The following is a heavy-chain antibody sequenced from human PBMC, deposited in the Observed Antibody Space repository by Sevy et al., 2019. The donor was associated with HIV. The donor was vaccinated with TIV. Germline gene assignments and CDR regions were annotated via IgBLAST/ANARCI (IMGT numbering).Heavy chain of an antibody. CDR2: INSHGTIT. V-gene: IGHV3-74*01. Sequence: GGSLRLSCAASGFTFSSHWMFWVRQAPGKGLVWVSHINSHGTITNYPDSVKDRFTISRDNPKNTVYLQINSLRAEDTAVYYCAGGQVLRFLEWPTYGMDVWGQGTTVTVSS. CDR3: AGGQVLRFLEWPTYGMDV. D-gene: IGHD3-3*01. J-gene: IGHJ6*02. CDR1: GFTFSSHW.